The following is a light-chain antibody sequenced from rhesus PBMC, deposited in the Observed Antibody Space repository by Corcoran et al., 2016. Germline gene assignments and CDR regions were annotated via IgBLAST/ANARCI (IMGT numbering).Light chain of an antibody. CDR1: QSVSRR. J-gene: IGKJ4*01. CDR3: QQYSNWPLT. Sequence: EIVLTQSPATLSLSPGERATLSCRASQSVSRRLAWYPQKPGQAPRLLIYDASSMATGIPERISGSGSGTDFTLTISSLEPEDVGVYYCQQYSNWPLTFGGGTKVELK. V-gene: IGKV3-35*01. CDR2: DAS.